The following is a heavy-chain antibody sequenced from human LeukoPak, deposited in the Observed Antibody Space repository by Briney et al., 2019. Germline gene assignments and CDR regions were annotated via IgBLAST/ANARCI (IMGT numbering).Heavy chain of an antibody. V-gene: IGHV4-31*03. J-gene: IGHJ3*02. D-gene: IGHD4-17*01. CDR1: GGSFNSGNYY. CDR3: ARDLVTVTKGFDI. CDR2: MFPSGSS. Sequence: KPSETLSLTCSVSGGSFNSGNYYWSWIRHHPQKGLEWIGYMFPSGSSYYSPSLKSRASLSMDASENQFYLRLTSVTAADTAVYYCARDLVTVTKGFDIWGQGTMVSVSS.